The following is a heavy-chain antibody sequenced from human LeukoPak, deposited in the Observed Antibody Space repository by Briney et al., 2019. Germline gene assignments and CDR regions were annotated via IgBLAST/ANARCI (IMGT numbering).Heavy chain of an antibody. V-gene: IGHV4-59*01. CDR1: GGSISSYY. Sequence: SETLSLTCTVSGGSISSYYWSWIRQPPGKGLEWVGYIYYSGSTNYNPSLKSRVTISVDTSKSQFSLKLSSVTAADTAVYYCARTYYDFWSGYYTDAFDIWGQGTMVTVSS. D-gene: IGHD3-3*01. CDR3: ARTYYDFWSGYYTDAFDI. J-gene: IGHJ3*02. CDR2: IYYSGST.